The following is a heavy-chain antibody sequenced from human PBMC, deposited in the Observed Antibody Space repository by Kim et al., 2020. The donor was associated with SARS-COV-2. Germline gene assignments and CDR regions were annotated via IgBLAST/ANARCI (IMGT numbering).Heavy chain of an antibody. J-gene: IGHJ4*02. Sequence: GGSLRLSCAASGFTFSSYSMNWVRQAPGKGLEWVSYISSSSTIYYADSVKGRFTISRDNAKNSLYLQMNSLRDEDTAVYYCARDRLVLWFGEFHYWGQGT. CDR3: ARDRLVLWFGEFHY. CDR2: ISSSSTI. V-gene: IGHV3-48*02. D-gene: IGHD3-10*01. CDR1: GFTFSSYS.